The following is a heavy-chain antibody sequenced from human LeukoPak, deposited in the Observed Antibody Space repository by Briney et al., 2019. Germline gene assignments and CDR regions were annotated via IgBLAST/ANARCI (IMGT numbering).Heavy chain of an antibody. CDR1: GGSISSYY. CDR2: ISYTGST. Sequence: SETLSLTCAVSGGSISSYYWSWIRQPPGKGLEYIGYISYTGSTNSSPSLKSRVTNSVDTSKNQFSLKLSSVTAADTAVYYCARGDYYAGGGRNWFDPWGQGTLVTVSS. J-gene: IGHJ5*02. V-gene: IGHV4-59*12. CDR3: ARGDYYAGGGRNWFDP. D-gene: IGHD3-16*01.